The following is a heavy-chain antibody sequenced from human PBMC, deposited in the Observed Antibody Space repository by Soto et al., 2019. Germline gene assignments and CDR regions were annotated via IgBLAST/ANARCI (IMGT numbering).Heavy chain of an antibody. CDR1: GGSMIAYY. CDR3: ARVRGTAGKRYFDY. J-gene: IGHJ4*02. CDR2: TYYSGST. D-gene: IGHD6-13*01. Sequence: RSLTCTVSGGSMIAYYWNWMRQPPGKGLQWIGYTYYSGSTTYNPSLKGRVTISVDSSKNQFSLKLDSVTPADTAVYYCARVRGTAGKRYFDYWGPGTLVTVSS. V-gene: IGHV4-59*01.